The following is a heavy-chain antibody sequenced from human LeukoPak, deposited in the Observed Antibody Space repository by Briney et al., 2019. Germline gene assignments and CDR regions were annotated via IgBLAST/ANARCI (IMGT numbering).Heavy chain of an antibody. CDR2: ISSSSSYI. D-gene: IGHD3-22*01. Sequence: GGSLRLSCAASGFTFSSYSMNWVRQAPGKGLEWVSSISSSSSYIYYADSVKGRFTISRDNAKNSLYLQMNSLRAEDTAVYCCARVYRDYYDSSGYIDYWGQGTLVTVSS. CDR3: ARVYRDYYDSSGYIDY. CDR1: GFTFSSYS. J-gene: IGHJ4*02. V-gene: IGHV3-21*01.